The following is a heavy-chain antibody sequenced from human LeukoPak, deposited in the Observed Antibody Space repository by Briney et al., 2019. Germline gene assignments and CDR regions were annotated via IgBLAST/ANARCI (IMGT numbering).Heavy chain of an antibody. CDR1: GFTFISYA. CDR2: ISSNGGST. J-gene: IGHJ4*02. CDR3: VRRRGYSYDY. Sequence: GGSLRLSCAASGFTFISYAMDWVRQAPGKGLEYVSGISSNGGSTYYASSVKGRFTISRDNSKTTLDLQMGSLRAEDMAVYYCVRRRGYSYDYWGQGTLVSVPS. V-gene: IGHV3-64*01. D-gene: IGHD5-18*01.